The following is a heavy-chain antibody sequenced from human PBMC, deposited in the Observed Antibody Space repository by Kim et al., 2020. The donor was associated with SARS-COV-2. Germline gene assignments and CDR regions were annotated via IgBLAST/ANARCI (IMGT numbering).Heavy chain of an antibody. D-gene: IGHD2-15*01. Sequence: GGSLRLSCVASGFTFRNYAMSWVRQAPGKGLAWVSTISGSDDSTYYADSVKGRFTISRDNSKNTLYLQMNSLRAEDTALYYCAKDKSYCSGGSCFGSWGQGTMVAVSS. CDR1: GFTFRNYA. V-gene: IGHV3-23*01. CDR2: ISGSDDST. CDR3: AKDKSYCSGGSCFGS. J-gene: IGHJ3*01.